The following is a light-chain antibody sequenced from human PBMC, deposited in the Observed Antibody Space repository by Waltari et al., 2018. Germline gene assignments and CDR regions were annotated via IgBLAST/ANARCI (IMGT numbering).Light chain of an antibody. CDR2: GAS. CDR3: QQYGSSPYT. Sequence: EIVLTQSPGTLSLSPGERATLSCRASQSVSGSSLAWYQQIPGKAPRLLIFGASGRATGIPDRFSGSGSGTDFTLSISRLEPEDFAVYYCQQYGSSPYTFGQGTKLEIK. J-gene: IGKJ2*01. CDR1: QSVSGSS. V-gene: IGKV3-20*01.